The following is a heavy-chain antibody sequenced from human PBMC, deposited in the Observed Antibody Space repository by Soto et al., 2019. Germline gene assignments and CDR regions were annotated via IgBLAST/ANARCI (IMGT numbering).Heavy chain of an antibody. CDR3: ARDRRKDTAMVKGAFDI. CDR1: GFTFSSYA. CDR2: ISYDGSNK. V-gene: IGHV3-30-3*01. J-gene: IGHJ3*02. D-gene: IGHD5-18*01. Sequence: HPGGSLRLSCAASGFTFSSYAMHWVRQAPGKGLEWVAVISYDGSNKYYADSVKGRFTISRDNSKNTLYLQMNSLRAEDTAVYYCARDRRKDTAMVKGAFDIWGQGTMVTVSS.